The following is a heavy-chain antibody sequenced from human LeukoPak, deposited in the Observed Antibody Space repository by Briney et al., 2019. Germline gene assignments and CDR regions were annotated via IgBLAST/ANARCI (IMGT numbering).Heavy chain of an antibody. CDR3: SKDLSSSS. V-gene: IGHV3-23*01. D-gene: IGHD6-6*01. J-gene: IGHJ4*02. Sequence: PGGSLRLSCAASGFTFSSYAMSWVRQAPGKGLEWVSGICDGGVSTYYADSVKGSFTLSRDNSKNTLFLQMNTLRAEDTAVYYCSKDLSSSSWGQGTLVTVSS. CDR1: GFTFSSYA. CDR2: ICDGGVST.